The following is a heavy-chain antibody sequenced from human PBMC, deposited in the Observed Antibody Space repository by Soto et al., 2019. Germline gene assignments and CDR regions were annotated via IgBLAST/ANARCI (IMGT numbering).Heavy chain of an antibody. CDR2: TYYRSKWYN. CDR3: ARVSSHPARRLFDY. V-gene: IGHV6-1*01. CDR1: GDSVSSYSAA. J-gene: IGHJ4*02. Sequence: PLQALSLTCAISGDSVSSYSAASNWIRQYPSRGLEWLGRTYYRSKWYNDYAVSVKSRITINPDTSKNQFSLQLNSVTPEDTAVYYCARVSSHPARRLFDYWGQGTLVTGSS. D-gene: IGHD2-2*01.